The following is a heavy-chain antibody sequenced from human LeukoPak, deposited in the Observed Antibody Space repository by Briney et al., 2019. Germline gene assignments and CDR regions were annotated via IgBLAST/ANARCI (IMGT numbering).Heavy chain of an antibody. Sequence: SQTLSLTCSVVVGSFSDFYWTWIRQSPGKGLEWMWEINHRGSSNYNPYLNSRVPISIDTSKKQFSLKLSSATAADTAVCYCARGLAYYYGNSAYALGVWGQGTMVTVSS. D-gene: IGHD3-22*01. V-gene: IGHV4-34*01. J-gene: IGHJ3*01. CDR2: INHRGSS. CDR1: VGSFSDFY. CDR3: ARGLAYYYGNSAYALGV.